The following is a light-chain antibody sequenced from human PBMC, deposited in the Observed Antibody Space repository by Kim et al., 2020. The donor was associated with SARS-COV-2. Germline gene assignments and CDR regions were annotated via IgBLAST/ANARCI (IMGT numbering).Light chain of an antibody. V-gene: IGKV3-15*01. CDR2: GAS. Sequence: VSPGDRATRSCRASQSVSLNLAWYQHKLGQAPRLLIFGASTRASGIPARFSGSGSETEFTLTISSLQSEDFAVYYCQQYHNWPLTFGGGTKVDIK. J-gene: IGKJ4*01. CDR1: QSVSLN. CDR3: QQYHNWPLT.